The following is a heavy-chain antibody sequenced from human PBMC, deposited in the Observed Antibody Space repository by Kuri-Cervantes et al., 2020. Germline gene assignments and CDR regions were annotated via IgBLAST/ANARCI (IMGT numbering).Heavy chain of an antibody. CDR2: IYSGGST. CDR1: GFTVSSNH. CDR3: ARGYYYYGMDV. Sequence: GESLKISCAASGFTVSSNHMSWVRQAPGKGLEWVSVIYSGGSTYYADSVKGRFTISRDNSKNTLYLQMNSLRAEDTAVYYCARGYYYYGMDVWGQGTTVTVSS. V-gene: IGHV3-53*01. J-gene: IGHJ6*02.